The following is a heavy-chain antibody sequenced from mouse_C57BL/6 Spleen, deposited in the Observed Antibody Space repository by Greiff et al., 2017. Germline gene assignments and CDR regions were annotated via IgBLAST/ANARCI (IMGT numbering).Heavy chain of an antibody. CDR2: IYPGDGDT. Sequence: QVQLKQSGAELVKPGASVKISCKASGYAFSSYWMNWVKQRPGKGLEWIGQIYPGDGDTNYNGKFKGKATLTADKSSSTAYMQLSSLTSEDSAVYFCARRIYGISRYYFDYWGQGTTLTVSS. CDR3: ARRIYGISRYYFDY. D-gene: IGHD1-1*01. CDR1: GYAFSSYW. V-gene: IGHV1-80*01. J-gene: IGHJ2*01.